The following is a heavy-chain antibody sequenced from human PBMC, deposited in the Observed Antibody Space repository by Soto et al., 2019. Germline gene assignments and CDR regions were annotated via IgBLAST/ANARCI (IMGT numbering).Heavy chain of an antibody. CDR2: ISAYNGNT. J-gene: IGHJ4*02. Sequence: ASVKVSCKASGYTFTSYGINWVRQAPGQGLEWMGWISAYNGNTNYAQKLQSKVTMTTNTSTSTFYMELRSLRSYDTSVYFCARGSHYYDSSGYYAAFDYWGQGTLVTVSS. D-gene: IGHD3-22*01. CDR3: ARGSHYYDSSGYYAAFDY. V-gene: IGHV1-18*01. CDR1: GYTFTSYG.